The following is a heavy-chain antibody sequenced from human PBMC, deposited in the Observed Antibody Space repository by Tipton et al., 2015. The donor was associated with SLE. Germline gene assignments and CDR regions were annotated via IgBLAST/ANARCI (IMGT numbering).Heavy chain of an antibody. D-gene: IGHD6-6*01. V-gene: IGHV4-61*05. CDR2: IYYSGST. CDR1: GGSISSSSYY. Sequence: TLSLTCTVSGGSISSSSYYWGWIRQPPGKGLEWIGYIYYSGSTNYNPSLKSRVTISVDTSKNQFSLKLSSVTAADTAVYYCARAGGIAARSYSYYYYYMDVWGKGTTVTVSS. CDR3: ARAGGIAARSYSYYYYYMDV. J-gene: IGHJ6*03.